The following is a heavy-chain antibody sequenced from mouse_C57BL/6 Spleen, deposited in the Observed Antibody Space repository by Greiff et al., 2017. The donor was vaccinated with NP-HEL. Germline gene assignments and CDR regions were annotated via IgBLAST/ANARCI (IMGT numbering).Heavy chain of an antibody. CDR1: GYSITSGYY. V-gene: IGHV3-6*01. CDR2: ISYDGSN. CDR3: AREGGYSLYAMDY. J-gene: IGHJ4*01. D-gene: IGHD2-12*01. Sequence: VQLQQSGPGLVKPSQSLSLTCSVTGYSITSGYYWNWIRQFPGNKLEWMGYISYDGSNNYNPSLKNRISITRDTSKNQFFLKLNSVTTEDTATYYCAREGGYSLYAMDYWGQGTSVTVSS.